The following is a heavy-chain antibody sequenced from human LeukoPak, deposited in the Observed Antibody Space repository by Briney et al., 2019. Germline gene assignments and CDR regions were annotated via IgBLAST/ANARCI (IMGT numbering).Heavy chain of an antibody. V-gene: IGHV3-49*04. CDR1: GFSIAEYA. J-gene: IGHJ2*01. Sequence: PGGSLRLSCTASGFSIAEYAMTWVRQAPGRGLEWLGFIRSKSYSETTQFAASVRGRFTISRDDSNSVTYLQMNSLKIEDTAVYFCTRDRRDGYNDGYFSLWGRGTLVTVSS. CDR2: IRSKSYSETT. CDR3: TRDRRDGYNDGYFSL. D-gene: IGHD5-24*01.